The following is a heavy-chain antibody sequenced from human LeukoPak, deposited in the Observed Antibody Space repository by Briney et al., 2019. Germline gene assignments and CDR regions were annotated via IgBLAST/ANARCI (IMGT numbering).Heavy chain of an antibody. CDR2: INHTGST. CDR3: ARGVYYFDY. Sequence: GSLRLSCAASGFTFSSYSMNWVRQPPGKGLEWIGEINHTGSTNYNPSLKSRVTISVDTSKNQLSLKLSSVTAADTAVYYCARGVYYFDYWGQGTLVTVSS. CDR1: GFTFSSYS. V-gene: IGHV4-34*01. J-gene: IGHJ4*02.